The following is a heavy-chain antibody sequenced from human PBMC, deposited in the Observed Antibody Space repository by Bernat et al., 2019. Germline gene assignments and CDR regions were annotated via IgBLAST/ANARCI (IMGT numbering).Heavy chain of an antibody. D-gene: IGHD4-23*01. CDR3: ARDRSTTVVTSYFDY. CDR1: GFTFSSYG. CDR2: IWYDGSNK. J-gene: IGHJ4*02. Sequence: QVQLVESGGGVVQPGRSLRLSCAASGFTFSSYGMHWVRQAPGKGLEWVTVIWYDGSNKYYADSVKGRFTISRDNSKNTLYLQMNRLRAEDTAVYYCARDRSTTVVTSYFDYWGQGTLVTVSS. V-gene: IGHV3-33*01.